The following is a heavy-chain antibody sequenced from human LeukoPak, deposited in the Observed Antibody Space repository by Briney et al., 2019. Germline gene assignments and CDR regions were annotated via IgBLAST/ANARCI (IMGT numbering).Heavy chain of an antibody. CDR3: ARVDQQLWGLYYMDV. CDR1: GGSISSSSYY. D-gene: IGHD6-13*01. V-gene: IGHV4-39*07. CDR2: IYYSGST. Sequence: SETLSPTCTGSGGSISSSSYYGGWIRQPPGKGLEWIGSIYYSGSTYYNPSLKSRVTISVDTSKNQFSLKLSSVTAADTAVYYCARVDQQLWGLYYMDVWGKGTTVTVSS. J-gene: IGHJ6*03.